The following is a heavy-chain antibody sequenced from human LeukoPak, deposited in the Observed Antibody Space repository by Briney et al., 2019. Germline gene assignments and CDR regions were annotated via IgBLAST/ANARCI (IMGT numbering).Heavy chain of an antibody. V-gene: IGHV1-8*01. CDR3: ARKGGRRFLEWLSPGGYYGMDV. D-gene: IGHD3-3*01. J-gene: IGHJ6*02. CDR1: GYTFTSYD. Sequence: GASVTVSCKASGYTFTSYDINWVRQAGGQGREWMGWTNPKSGNTDYAQRFQGRVTMTRNPSISTAYMELSSLRSEDTAVYYCARKGGRRFLEWLSPGGYYGMDVWGQGTTVTVSS. CDR2: TNPKSGNT.